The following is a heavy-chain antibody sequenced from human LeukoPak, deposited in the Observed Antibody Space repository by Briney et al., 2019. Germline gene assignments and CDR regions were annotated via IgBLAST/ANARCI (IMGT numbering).Heavy chain of an antibody. V-gene: IGHV1-46*01. CDR1: GGTFSSYT. D-gene: IGHD3-3*01. J-gene: IGHJ6*02. CDR3: ARPSERSTIFGVVIIPPYGMDV. CDR2: INPSGGST. Sequence: ASVKVSCKASGGTFSSYTISWVRQAPGQGLEWMGIINPSGGSTSYAQKFQGRVTMTRDTSTSTVYMELSSLRSEDTAVYYCARPSERSTIFGVVIIPPYGMDVWGQGTTVTVPS.